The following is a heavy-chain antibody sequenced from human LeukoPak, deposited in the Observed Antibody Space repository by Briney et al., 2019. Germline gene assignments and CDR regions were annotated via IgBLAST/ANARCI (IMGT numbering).Heavy chain of an antibody. J-gene: IGHJ4*02. CDR1: GGTFSSYA. Sequence: SVKVSCKASGGTFSSYAISWVRQAPGQGLEWMGGIIPIFGTANYAQKFQGRVTITADESTSTAYMELSSLRPEDTAVYYCAALLYYYGSGKSFDYWGQGTLVTVSS. CDR2: IIPIFGTA. D-gene: IGHD3-10*01. CDR3: AALLYYYGSGKSFDY. V-gene: IGHV1-69*13.